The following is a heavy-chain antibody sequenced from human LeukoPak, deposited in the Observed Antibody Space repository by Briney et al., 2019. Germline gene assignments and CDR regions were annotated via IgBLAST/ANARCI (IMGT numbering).Heavy chain of an antibody. J-gene: IGHJ6*04. CDR3: AELGITMIGGV. V-gene: IGHV3-23*01. Sequence: GGSLRLSCAASGFTFSTYAMSWVRQAPGKGLEWVSDINGSGGSTYYADSVKGRFTISRDNARNSLYLQMNSLRAEDTAVYYCAELGITMIGGVWGKGTTVTISS. CDR1: GFTFSTYA. D-gene: IGHD3-10*02. CDR2: INGSGGST.